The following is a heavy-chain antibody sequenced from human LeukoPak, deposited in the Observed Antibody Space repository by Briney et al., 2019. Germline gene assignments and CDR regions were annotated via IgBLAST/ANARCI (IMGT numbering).Heavy chain of an antibody. CDR3: ARDQGYYDSSGYYYGMDV. CDR2: IYSGGST. CDR1: GFTVSSNY. D-gene: IGHD3-22*01. V-gene: IGHV3-66*02. Sequence: GGSLRLSCAASGFTVSSNYMSWVRQAPGKGLEWVSVIYSGGSTYYADSVKGRFTISRDNSKNTLYLQMNSLRAEDTAVYYCARDQGYYDSSGYYYGMDVWGQGTTVTVSS. J-gene: IGHJ6*02.